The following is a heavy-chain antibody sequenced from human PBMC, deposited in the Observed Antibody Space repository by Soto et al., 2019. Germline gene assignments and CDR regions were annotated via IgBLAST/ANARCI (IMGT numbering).Heavy chain of an antibody. V-gene: IGHV3-21*01. CDR1: GFTFSTYS. CDR2: ISSSSSYL. CDR3: ARGQMASDY. J-gene: IGHJ4*02. Sequence: EVQLVESGGGLVKPGGSLRLSCAASGFTFSTYSMNWVRQAPGKGLEWVSSISSSSSYLYYADSVKGRLTISRDNAKNSLYLQMNSLRAEDTAVYYCARGQMASDYWGQGTLVTVSS.